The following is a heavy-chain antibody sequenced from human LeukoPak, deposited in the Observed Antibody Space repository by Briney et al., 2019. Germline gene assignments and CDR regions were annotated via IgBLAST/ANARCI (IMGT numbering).Heavy chain of an antibody. Sequence: GGSLRLSCAASGFTFSSYAMHWVRQAPGKGLEWVAVISYDGSNKYYADSVKGRFTISRDNSKNTLYLQMNSLRAEDTAVYYCVMAAAGTRDEYYYYGMDVWGQGTTVTVSS. V-gene: IGHV3-30-3*01. CDR1: GFTFSSYA. CDR3: VMAAAGTRDEYYYYGMDV. CDR2: ISYDGSNK. J-gene: IGHJ6*02. D-gene: IGHD6-13*01.